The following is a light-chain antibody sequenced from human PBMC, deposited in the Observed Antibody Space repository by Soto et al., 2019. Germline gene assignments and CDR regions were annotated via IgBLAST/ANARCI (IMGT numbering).Light chain of an antibody. Sequence: EIVLTQSPGTLSLSPGEGATLSCRASQSVGKNYLAWYQQKPGKAPKLLIYGASTLQTGVPSRFSGSGSGTDFTLTINSLQSEDFATYYCLHYYTFPRTFGQGTKVDIK. V-gene: IGKV3D-7*01. CDR1: QSVGKNY. J-gene: IGKJ1*01. CDR2: GAS. CDR3: LHYYTFPRT.